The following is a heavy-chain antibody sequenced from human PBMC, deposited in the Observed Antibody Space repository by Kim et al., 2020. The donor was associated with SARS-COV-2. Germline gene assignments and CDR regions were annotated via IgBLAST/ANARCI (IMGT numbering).Heavy chain of an antibody. CDR3: VRVDCSSMRCYGDDYRNYYGMDV. V-gene: IGHV3-49*04. CDR2: IRSTIYGGTT. Sequence: GGSLRLSCISSGFTFREFPMAWVRQAPGKGLEWIGFIRSTIYGGTTEYAASVRGRFIISRDDSKNIAHLQMNSLKTEDTGVYYCVRVDCSSMRCYGDDYRNYYGMDVWGQGTTVIVSS. CDR1: GFTFREFP. D-gene: IGHD2-2*01. J-gene: IGHJ6*02.